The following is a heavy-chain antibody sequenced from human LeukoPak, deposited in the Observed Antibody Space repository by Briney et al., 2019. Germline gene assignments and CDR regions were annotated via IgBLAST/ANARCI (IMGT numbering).Heavy chain of an antibody. CDR1: GGSFSGYY. Sequence: KPSETLSLTCAVYGGSFSGYYWSWIRQPPGKGLEWIGEINHSGSSNYNPSLKSRVTISVDTSKNQFSLKLSSVTAADTAVYYCATARRVDYYYYYMDVWSKGTTVTVSS. CDR2: INHSGSS. V-gene: IGHV4-34*01. CDR3: ATARRVDYYYYYMDV. J-gene: IGHJ6*03. D-gene: IGHD5-24*01.